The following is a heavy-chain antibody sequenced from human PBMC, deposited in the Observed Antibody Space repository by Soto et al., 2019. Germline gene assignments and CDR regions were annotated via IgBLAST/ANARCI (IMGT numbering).Heavy chain of an antibody. Sequence: GASVKVSCKASGGTFSSYAISWVRQAPGQGLEWMGGIIPIFGTANYAQKFQGRVTITADESTSTAYMELSSLRSEDTAVYYCAREDQPAAPNGMDVWGQGTTVTVSS. V-gene: IGHV1-69*13. D-gene: IGHD2-2*01. J-gene: IGHJ6*02. CDR1: GGTFSSYA. CDR3: AREDQPAAPNGMDV. CDR2: IIPIFGTA.